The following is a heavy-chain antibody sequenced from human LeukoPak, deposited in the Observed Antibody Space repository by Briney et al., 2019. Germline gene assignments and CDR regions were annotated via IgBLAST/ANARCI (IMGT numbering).Heavy chain of an antibody. CDR3: ARDSTWVNDY. CDR1: GFTFSSYA. CDR2: ISGSGGST. J-gene: IGHJ4*02. Sequence: GGSLRLSCAASGFTFSSYAMSWVRQAPGKGLEWVSAISGSGGSTYYADSVKARFTMSRDNAKNSLYLQMNSLRAEDTAVYYCARDSTWVNDYWGQGTLVTVSS. V-gene: IGHV3-23*01. D-gene: IGHD7-27*01.